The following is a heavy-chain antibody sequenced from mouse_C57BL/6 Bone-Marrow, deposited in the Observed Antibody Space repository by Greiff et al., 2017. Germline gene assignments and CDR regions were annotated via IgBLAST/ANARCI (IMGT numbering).Heavy chain of an antibody. V-gene: IGHV1-55*01. CDR2: IYPGSGST. CDR3: AREDSSCYLYYAMDY. J-gene: IGHJ4*01. Sequence: VQLQQPGAELVKPGASVKMSCKASGYTFTSYWITWVKQRPGQGLEWIGDIYPGSGSTNYNEKFKSKATLTVDTSSSTAYMQLSSLTSEDSAVYYCAREDSSCYLYYAMDYWGQGTSVTVSS. D-gene: IGHD3-2*02. CDR1: GYTFTSYW.